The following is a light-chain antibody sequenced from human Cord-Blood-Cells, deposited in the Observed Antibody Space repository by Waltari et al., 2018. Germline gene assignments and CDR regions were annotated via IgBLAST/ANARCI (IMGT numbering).Light chain of an antibody. V-gene: IGLV2-14*01. CDR2: EVS. Sequence: QSGLTQPAPVSGSPGTSIPISCPGTSSDVGGYNYVSLYQQHPGKAPKPMIYEVSNRPSGVSNRFSCSKSGNTASLTISVLQAEDEADYYCSSYTSSSTLVFGTGTKVTVL. J-gene: IGLJ1*01. CDR3: SSYTSSSTLV. CDR1: SSDVGGYNY.